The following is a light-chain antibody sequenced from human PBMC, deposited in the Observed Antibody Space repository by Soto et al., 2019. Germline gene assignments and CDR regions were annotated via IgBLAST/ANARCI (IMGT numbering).Light chain of an antibody. Sequence: DIQMTQSPSTLSGSVGARVTITCRASQTISSWLAWYQQKPGKDPKLLIYKASTLKSGVPSRFSGSGSGTEFNLTISSLQPDDVATYYCQNYNSYSEALGQGTKVELK. J-gene: IGKJ1*01. CDR3: QNYNSYSEA. CDR1: QTISSW. V-gene: IGKV1-5*03. CDR2: KAS.